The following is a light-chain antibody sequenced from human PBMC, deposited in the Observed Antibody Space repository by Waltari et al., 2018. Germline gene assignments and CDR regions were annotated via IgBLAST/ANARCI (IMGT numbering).Light chain of an antibody. J-gene: IGKJ1*01. CDR2: GAS. Sequence: EIVLTQSPGPLSLSPGERATLSCRASQSVSRALAWYQQNPAQAPRLLIYGASNRATGIPDRFSGSGSGRDFSLIISRLEPEDVAVYYCQHYVSVPVTFGQGTKVEIK. CDR1: QSVSRA. CDR3: QHYVSVPVT. V-gene: IGKV3-20*01.